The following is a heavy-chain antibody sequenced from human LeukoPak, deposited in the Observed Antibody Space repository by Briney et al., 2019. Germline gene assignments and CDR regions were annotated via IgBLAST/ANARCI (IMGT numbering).Heavy chain of an antibody. CDR3: ARDRESSSWFDY. CDR2: ISSSSSYI. V-gene: IGHV3-21*01. J-gene: IGHJ4*02. Sequence: GGSLRLSCAASGFTFSRYSMNWVRQAPGKGLGWVSSISSSSSYIYYADSVKGRFTISRDNAKNSLYLQMNSLRAEDTAVYYCARDRESSSWFDYWGQGTLVTVSS. CDR1: GFTFSRYS. D-gene: IGHD6-13*01.